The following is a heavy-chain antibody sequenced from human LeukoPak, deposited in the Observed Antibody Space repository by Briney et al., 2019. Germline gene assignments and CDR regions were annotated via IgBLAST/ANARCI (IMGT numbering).Heavy chain of an antibody. Sequence: GASLKISCKGSGYTFTNHWIAWVRPLPGKGLEWMGIIYPADSDTRYSPSFQGQITISADKSVRTAYLQWSSLKASDTAMYYCAFGASNWDQFDYWGQGTLVTVSS. CDR1: GYTFTNHW. CDR2: IYPADSDT. D-gene: IGHD7-27*01. CDR3: AFGASNWDQFDY. J-gene: IGHJ4*02. V-gene: IGHV5-51*01.